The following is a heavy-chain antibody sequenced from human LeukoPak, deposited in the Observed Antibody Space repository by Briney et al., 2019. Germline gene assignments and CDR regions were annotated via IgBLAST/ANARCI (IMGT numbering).Heavy chain of an antibody. CDR1: GCSITSIYY. V-gene: IGHV4-38-2*02. J-gene: IGHJ4*02. CDR3: ARSYASSGLDH. CDR2: IHHSGDT. Sequence: PSETLSLTCTVSGCSITSIYYWGWIRQPPGKGLEWIGSIHHSGDTAYNPSLKSRVTISVDTSKSQFSLKLSSVTAADTAVYYCARSYASSGLDHWGQGTLVTVSS. D-gene: IGHD3-16*01.